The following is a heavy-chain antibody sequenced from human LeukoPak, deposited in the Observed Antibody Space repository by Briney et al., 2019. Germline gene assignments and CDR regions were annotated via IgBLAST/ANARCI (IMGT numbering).Heavy chain of an antibody. CDR1: GGSISSYY. V-gene: IGHV4-4*07. J-gene: IGHJ6*02. D-gene: IGHD1-26*01. CDR2: IYTSGST. CDR3: ARARASGSYGYYGMDV. Sequence: PSETLSLTCTVSGGSISSYYWSWIRQPAGKGLEWIGRIYTSGSTNYNPSLKSRVTMSVDTSKNQFSLKLSSVTAADTAVYYCARARASGSYGYYGMDVWGQGTTVTVSS.